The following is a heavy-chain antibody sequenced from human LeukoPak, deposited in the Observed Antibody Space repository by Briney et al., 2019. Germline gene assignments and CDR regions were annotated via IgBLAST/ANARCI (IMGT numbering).Heavy chain of an antibody. CDR3: AREGYPVPNWFDP. Sequence: SETLSLTCAVSGESISDYYWSWIRQPPGKGLEWIGEINHSGSTNYNPSLKSRVTISVDTSKNQFSLKLSSVTDADTAVYYCAREGYPVPNWFDPCGQGTLVTVSS. CDR2: INHSGST. J-gene: IGHJ5*02. V-gene: IGHV4-34*01. D-gene: IGHD5-12*01. CDR1: GESISDYY.